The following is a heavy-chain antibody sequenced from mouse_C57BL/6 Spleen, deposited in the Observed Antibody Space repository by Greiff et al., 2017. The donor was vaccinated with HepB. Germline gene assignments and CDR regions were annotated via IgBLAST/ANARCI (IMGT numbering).Heavy chain of an antibody. D-gene: IGHD4-1*02. CDR3: GPTGYYFDY. CDR2: IYPGDGDT. CDR1: GYAFSSSW. J-gene: IGHJ2*01. V-gene: IGHV1-82*01. Sequence: QVQLQQSGPELVKPGASVKISCKASGYAFSSSWMNWVKQRPGKGLEWIGRIYPGDGDTNYNGKFKGKATLTADKSSSTAYMQLSSLTSEDSAVYFCGPTGYYFDYWGQGTTLTVSS.